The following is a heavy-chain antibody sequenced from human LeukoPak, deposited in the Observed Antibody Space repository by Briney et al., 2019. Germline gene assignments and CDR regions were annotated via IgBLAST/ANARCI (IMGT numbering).Heavy chain of an antibody. V-gene: IGHV4-61*02. CDR1: GGSISSGNYY. J-gene: IGHJ5*02. CDR3: ARAVGSSESNWFDP. CDR2: IYSSGST. Sequence: SETLSLTCTVSGGSISSGNYYWTWIRQPAGKRLEWIGRIYSSGSTNYNPSLKSRVTISVDRSNNQFSLKLSSVTAADTAVYYCARAVGSSESNWFDPWGQGTLATVSA. D-gene: IGHD1-26*01.